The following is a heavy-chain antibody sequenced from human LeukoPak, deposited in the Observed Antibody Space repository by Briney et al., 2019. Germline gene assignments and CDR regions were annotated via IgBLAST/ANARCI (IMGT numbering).Heavy chain of an antibody. CDR3: AKDMSLDDDYGYYYYGMDV. J-gene: IGHJ6*02. D-gene: IGHD4/OR15-4a*01. CDR1: GFTFDDYA. Sequence: PGRSLRLSCAASGFTFDDYAMHWVRQAPGKGLEWVSGISWNSGSMGYADSVKGRFTISRDNAKNSLYLQMNSLRAEDTALYYCAKDMSLDDDYGYYYYGMDVWGQGTTVTVSS. V-gene: IGHV3-9*01. CDR2: ISWNSGSM.